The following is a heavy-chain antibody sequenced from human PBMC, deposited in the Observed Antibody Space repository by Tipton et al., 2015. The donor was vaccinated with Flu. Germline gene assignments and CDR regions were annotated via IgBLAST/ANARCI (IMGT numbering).Heavy chain of an antibody. CDR3: ARHTGDSVRGVIDY. D-gene: IGHD3-10*02. CDR2: IHRSGST. V-gene: IGHV4-38-2*01. CDR1: GDSIRSDYF. J-gene: IGHJ4*02. Sequence: LRLSCVVSGDSIRSDYFWGWIRQPPGKGLEWVATIHRSGSTKYNPSLKSRVTISVDTSKNQFYLEMRSVTAADTAVYYCARHTGDSVRGVIDYWGQGTLVTVSS.